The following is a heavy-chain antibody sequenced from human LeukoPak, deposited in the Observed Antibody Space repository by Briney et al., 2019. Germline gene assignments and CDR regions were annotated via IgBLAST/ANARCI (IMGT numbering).Heavy chain of an antibody. CDR1: GASVSSASY. Sequence: SETLSLTCTVSGASVSSASYWTWIRQPPGKGVEWIAHIYNGVNTNYNPSLKSRVTISVDTSKNRFSLRLNSVTAADTAVYYCARSRAFNSGAFDPWGQGSLVTVSS. CDR3: ARSRAFNSGAFDP. CDR2: IYNGVNT. D-gene: IGHD1-26*01. V-gene: IGHV4-61*01. J-gene: IGHJ5*02.